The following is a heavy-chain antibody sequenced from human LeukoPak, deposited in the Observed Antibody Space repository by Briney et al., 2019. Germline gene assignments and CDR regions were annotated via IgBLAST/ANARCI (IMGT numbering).Heavy chain of an antibody. CDR3: ARAGGNSYGFFGFDY. J-gene: IGHJ4*02. V-gene: IGHV4-59*01. D-gene: IGHD5-18*01. CDR1: GGSISSYY. CDR2: IYYSGST. Sequence: KPSETLSLTCTVPGGSISSYYWSWIRQPPGKGLEWIGYIYYSGSTNYNPSLKSRVTISVDTSKNQFSLKLSSVTAADTAVYYCARAGGNSYGFFGFDYWGQGTLVTVSS.